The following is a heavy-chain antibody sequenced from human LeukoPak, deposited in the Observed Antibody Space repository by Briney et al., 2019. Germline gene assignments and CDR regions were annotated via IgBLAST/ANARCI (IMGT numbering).Heavy chain of an antibody. J-gene: IGHJ4*02. CDR2: ISGSGGST. D-gene: IGHD4-17*01. Sequence: PGGSLRLSCAASGFTFSSYAMSWVRQAPGKGLEWVSAISGSGGSTYHADSVKGRFTISRDNSKNTLYLQMNSLRAEDTAVYYCAKDRYGDYVFDYWGQGTLVTVTS. CDR1: GFTFSSYA. CDR3: AKDRYGDYVFDY. V-gene: IGHV3-23*01.